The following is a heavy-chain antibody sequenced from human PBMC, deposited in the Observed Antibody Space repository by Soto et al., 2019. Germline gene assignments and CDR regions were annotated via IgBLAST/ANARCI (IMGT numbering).Heavy chain of an antibody. V-gene: IGHV3-11*06. CDR3: ARDFPYSSSWYPPPLYYYGMDV. CDR2: ISSSSSYT. CDR1: GFTFSDYY. J-gene: IGHJ6*02. Sequence: PGGSLRLSCAASGFTFSDYYMSWIRQAPGKGLEWVSYISSSSSYTNYADSVKGRFTISRDNAKNSLYLQMNSLRAEDTAVYYCARDFPYSSSWYPPPLYYYGMDVWGQGTTVTVSS. D-gene: IGHD6-13*01.